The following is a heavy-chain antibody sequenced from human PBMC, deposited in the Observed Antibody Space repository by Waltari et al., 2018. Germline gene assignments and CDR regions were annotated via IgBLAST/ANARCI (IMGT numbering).Heavy chain of an antibody. D-gene: IGHD3-22*01. CDR1: GDSIRSHF. Sequence: VQLQESGPGLVKPSETLSLRCNVSGDSIRSHFWSWIRQAPGKGLEWIGHMYFSGTKDYHPSLKSLVAISIDTSKNHFSLNLRSVTAADTASYYCARLPRGSVIIGAFDIWGQGTQVTVSS. CDR2: MYFSGTK. V-gene: IGHV4-59*11. J-gene: IGHJ3*02. CDR3: ARLPRGSVIIGAFDI.